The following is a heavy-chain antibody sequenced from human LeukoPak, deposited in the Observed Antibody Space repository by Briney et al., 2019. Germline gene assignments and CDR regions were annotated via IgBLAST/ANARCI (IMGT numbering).Heavy chain of an antibody. CDR1: GGSISSNY. D-gene: IGHD3-22*01. CDR2: IYHSGFT. V-gene: IGHV4-59*08. J-gene: IGHJ3*01. CDR3: ASHFSSRLHLSGYYSGHDAFDL. Sequence: ASETLSLTCSGSGGSISSNYWSWIRQPPGKGREWIGNIYHSGFTNYNPSLKSRATMSVDTSRNEFTVKLRSGYAADTAVYYCASHFSSRLHLSGYYSGHDAFDLWGRGTMLTVSS.